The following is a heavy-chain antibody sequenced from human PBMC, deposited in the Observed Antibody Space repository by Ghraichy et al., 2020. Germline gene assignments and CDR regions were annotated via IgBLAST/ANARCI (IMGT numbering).Heavy chain of an antibody. V-gene: IGHV4-59*08. D-gene: IGHD1-1*01. CDR1: GGSISSYY. J-gene: IGHJ3*02. CDR3: ARPYNWNEPGRDAFDI. CDR2: IYYSGST. Sequence: SETLSLTCTVSGGSISSYYWSWIRQPPGKGLEWIGYIYYSGSTNYNPSLKSRVTISVDTSKNQFSLKLSSVTAADTAVYYCARPYNWNEPGRDAFDIWGQGTMVTVSS.